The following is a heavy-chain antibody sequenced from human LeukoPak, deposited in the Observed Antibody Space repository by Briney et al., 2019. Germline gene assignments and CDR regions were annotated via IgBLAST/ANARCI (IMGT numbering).Heavy chain of an antibody. D-gene: IGHD3-10*01. J-gene: IGHJ4*02. CDR2: IIGNSGSDT. V-gene: IGHV3-23*01. Sequence: GRSLRLSCAASGFTFSSYAMGWVRQAPGEGQWWFSAIIGNSGSDTHYADAVKGRFTISRDNSKTTLYLEMNSLRAEDTAVYYCAKGSSSGRPYFFDYWGQGSLVAVSS. CDR1: GFTFSSYA. CDR3: AKGSSSGRPYFFDY.